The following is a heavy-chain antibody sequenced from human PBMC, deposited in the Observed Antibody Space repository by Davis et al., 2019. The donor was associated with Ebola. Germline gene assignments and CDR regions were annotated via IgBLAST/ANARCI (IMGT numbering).Heavy chain of an antibody. CDR3: ARGTTREYSGYAGY. V-gene: IGHV3-11*01. Sequence: GGSLRLSCAASGVTFSDYYMSWIRKAPGKGLEWVSYISSSGSTIYYADSVKGRFTISRDNAKNSLYLQMNSLRAEDTAVYYCARGTTREYSGYAGYWGQGTLVTASS. D-gene: IGHD5-12*01. J-gene: IGHJ4*02. CDR2: ISSSGSTI. CDR1: GVTFSDYY.